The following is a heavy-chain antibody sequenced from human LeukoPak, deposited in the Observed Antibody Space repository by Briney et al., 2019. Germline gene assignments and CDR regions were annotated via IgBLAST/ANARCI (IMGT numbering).Heavy chain of an antibody. CDR2: IRYDGSNK. CDR1: GFTFSSYG. Sequence: PGGSLRLSCAASGFTFSSYGMHWVRQAPGKGLEWVAFIRYDGSNKYYADSVKGRFTISRDNSKNTLYLQMNSLRAEDTAVYYCAKVDIAAADYYGMDVWGQGTTVTVSS. V-gene: IGHV3-30*02. CDR3: AKVDIAAADYYGMDV. J-gene: IGHJ6*02. D-gene: IGHD6-13*01.